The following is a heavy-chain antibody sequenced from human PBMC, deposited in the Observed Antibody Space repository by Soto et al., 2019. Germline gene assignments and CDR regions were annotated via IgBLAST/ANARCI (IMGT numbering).Heavy chain of an antibody. Sequence: SVKVSCKASGYTFTGYYMHWVRQAPGQGLEWMGGIIPIFGTANYAQKFQGRVTITADESTSTAYMELSSLRSEDTAVYYCARDYDFWSGYGPNGMDVWGQGTTVTVSS. CDR2: IIPIFGTA. CDR1: GYTFTGYY. D-gene: IGHD3-3*01. V-gene: IGHV1-69*13. CDR3: ARDYDFWSGYGPNGMDV. J-gene: IGHJ6*02.